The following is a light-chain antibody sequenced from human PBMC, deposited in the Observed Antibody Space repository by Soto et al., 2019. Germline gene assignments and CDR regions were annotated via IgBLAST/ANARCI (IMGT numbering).Light chain of an antibody. Sequence: EIVLTQSPGTLSLSPGERATLSCRASQSVSSSYLAWYQQKPGQAPRLLIYGAASRATGIPDRFSGSGSGTDFTLTISSLEPEDFAVYYCQQHGSSPVTFGQGTKVEI. CDR3: QQHGSSPVT. V-gene: IGKV3-20*01. CDR2: GAA. J-gene: IGKJ1*01. CDR1: QSVSSSY.